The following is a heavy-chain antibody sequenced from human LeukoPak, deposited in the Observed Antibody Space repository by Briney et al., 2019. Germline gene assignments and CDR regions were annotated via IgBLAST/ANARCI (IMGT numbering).Heavy chain of an antibody. J-gene: IGHJ4*02. CDR2: IRAIGSTI. Sequence: GGSLRLSCAASGFTFSSYNFNWVRQAPGKGLEWVSYIRAIGSTIYYADSVKGRFTISRDNARNTLYLQMNSLRSEDTAVYYCASFLNGGYSYGTFDYWGQGTLVTVSS. V-gene: IGHV3-48*04. CDR1: GFTFSSYN. CDR3: ASFLNGGYSYGTFDY. D-gene: IGHD5-18*01.